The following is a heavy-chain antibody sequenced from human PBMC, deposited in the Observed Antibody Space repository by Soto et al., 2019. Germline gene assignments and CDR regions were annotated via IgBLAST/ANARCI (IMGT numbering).Heavy chain of an antibody. CDR2: INPNSGGT. CDR1: GYTFTGYY. Sequence: ASVKVSCTASGYTFTGYYMHWVRQAPGQGLEWMGWINPNSGGTNYAQKFQGRVTMTRDTSISTAYMELSRLRSDDTAVYYCARWGSGYNKPDHFDYWAQGNMVTV. D-gene: IGHD1-20*01. CDR3: ARWGSGYNKPDHFDY. J-gene: IGHJ4*02. V-gene: IGHV1-2*02.